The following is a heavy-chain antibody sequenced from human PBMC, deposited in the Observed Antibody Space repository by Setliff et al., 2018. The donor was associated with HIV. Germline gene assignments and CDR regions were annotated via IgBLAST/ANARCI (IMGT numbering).Heavy chain of an antibody. D-gene: IGHD2-2*03. V-gene: IGHV3-23*01. CDR3: AKDLDIVVVPAAPDAFDI. Sequence: GGSLRLSCAGSEFSFSLYAMSWVRQAPGKGLEWVSVISGSGGSTFYADSVKGRFTISSDNSKNTLYLQMNSLRAEDTAVYYCAKDLDIVVVPAAPDAFDIWGQGTMVTVSS. J-gene: IGHJ3*02. CDR1: EFSFSLYA. CDR2: ISGSGGST.